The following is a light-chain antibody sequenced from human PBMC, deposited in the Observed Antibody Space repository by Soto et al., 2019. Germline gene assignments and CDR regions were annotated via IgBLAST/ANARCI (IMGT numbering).Light chain of an antibody. CDR2: KDS. CDR1: ALPKQY. Sequence: SSELTQPPSVSVSPGQTARITCSGDALPKQYAYWYPQKPGQAPVLVIYKDSERPSGIPERFSGSSSGTTVTLTISGVQAEDEADYYCQSADSSGTNLVFGGGTKLTVL. V-gene: IGLV3-25*03. J-gene: IGLJ2*01. CDR3: QSADSSGTNLV.